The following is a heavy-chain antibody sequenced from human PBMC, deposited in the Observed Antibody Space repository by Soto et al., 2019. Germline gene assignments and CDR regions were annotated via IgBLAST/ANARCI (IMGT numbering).Heavy chain of an antibody. J-gene: IGHJ6*02. CDR3: ARYHGDYYDYYGMDV. CDR1: GYTFTSYG. V-gene: IGHV1-18*01. D-gene: IGHD4-17*01. Sequence: QVQLVQSGAEVKKPGASVKVSCKASGYTFTSYGISWVRQAPGQGLEWMGWISAYNGNTNYAQKLQGRVTMTTDTSTSTAYMELRSLRSADTAVYYCARYHGDYYDYYGMDVWGQGTSVTVSS. CDR2: ISAYNGNT.